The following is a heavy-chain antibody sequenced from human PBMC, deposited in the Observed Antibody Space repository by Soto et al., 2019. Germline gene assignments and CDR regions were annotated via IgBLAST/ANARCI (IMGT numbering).Heavy chain of an antibody. V-gene: IGHV4-31*03. CDR2: IYYSGST. CDR1: GGSISSGGYY. D-gene: IGHD3-22*01. J-gene: IGHJ3*02. CDR3: AREHEHYYDSSPNAFDI. Sequence: QVQLQESGPGLVKPSQTLSLTCTVSGGSISSGGYYWSWIRQHPGKGLEWIGYIYYSGSTYYNPSLKSRVTISVDTSKNQFSLKLSSVTAADTAVYYCAREHEHYYDSSPNAFDIWGQGTMVTVSS.